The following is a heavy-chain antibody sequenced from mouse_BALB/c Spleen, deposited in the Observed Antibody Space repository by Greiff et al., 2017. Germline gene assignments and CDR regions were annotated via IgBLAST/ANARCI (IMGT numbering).Heavy chain of an antibody. D-gene: IGHD1-2*01. V-gene: IGHV1-87*01. CDR1: GYTFTSYW. Sequence: SGAELARPGASVKLSCKASGYTFTSYWMQWVKQRPGQGLEWIGAIYPGDGDTRYTQKFKGKATLTADKSSSTAYMQLSSLASEDSAVYYCAREEITTALFDYWGQGTTLTVSS. J-gene: IGHJ2*01. CDR3: AREEITTALFDY. CDR2: IYPGDGDT.